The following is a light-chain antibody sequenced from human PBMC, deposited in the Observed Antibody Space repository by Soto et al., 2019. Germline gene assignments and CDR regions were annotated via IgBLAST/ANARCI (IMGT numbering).Light chain of an antibody. CDR3: QQYNGYPWT. Sequence: DIQMTQSPSTLSASVGDRVTITCRASRRISSWLAWYQQQPGKAPKLLVYDASTLQSGVPLRFSGNGSGTEFTLTISRLQPEDLATYFCQQYNGYPWTFGQGTRVGIK. V-gene: IGKV1-5*01. CDR2: DAS. CDR1: RRISSW. J-gene: IGKJ1*01.